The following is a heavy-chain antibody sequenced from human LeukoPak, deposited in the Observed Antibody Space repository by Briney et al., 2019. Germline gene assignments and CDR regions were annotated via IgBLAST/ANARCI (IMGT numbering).Heavy chain of an antibody. V-gene: IGHV3-23*01. CDR1: GFTFSSYA. CDR2: ISPGGST. CDR3: AKGSGSGGPFDY. J-gene: IGHJ4*02. D-gene: IGHD3-10*01. Sequence: GGSLRLSCAASGFTFSSYAMSWVRQAPGRGLEWVSNISPGGSTNYADSVKGRFTISRDNYKNTMYLQMNSLRAEDTAVYHCAKGSGSGGPFDYWGQGILVTVSS.